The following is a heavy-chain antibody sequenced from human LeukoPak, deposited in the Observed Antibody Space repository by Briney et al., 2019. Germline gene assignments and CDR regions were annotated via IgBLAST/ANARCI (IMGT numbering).Heavy chain of an antibody. V-gene: IGHV1-69*13. Sequence: ALVKVSCKASGGTFSSYAISWVRQAPGQGLEWMGGIIPIFGTANYAQKFQGRVTITADESTSTAYMELSSLRSEDTAVYYCATDYGDHDAFDIWGQGTMVTVSS. CDR3: ATDYGDHDAFDI. D-gene: IGHD4-17*01. J-gene: IGHJ3*02. CDR2: IIPIFGTA. CDR1: GGTFSSYA.